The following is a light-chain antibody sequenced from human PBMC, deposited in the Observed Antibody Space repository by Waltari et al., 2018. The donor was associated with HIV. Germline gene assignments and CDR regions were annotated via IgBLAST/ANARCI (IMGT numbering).Light chain of an antibody. CDR2: GAS. J-gene: IGKJ2*01. Sequence: AIQMSQSPSPLSASVGDRVTITCRASQEIGNDLAWYQQKLGEAPKLLIYGASILHSVVSSRFSGSGSGRDFTLTISGLQPEDFAIYYCLQDYTYPRTFGQGTNLDI. CDR1: QEIGND. V-gene: IGKV1-6*01. CDR3: LQDYTYPRT.